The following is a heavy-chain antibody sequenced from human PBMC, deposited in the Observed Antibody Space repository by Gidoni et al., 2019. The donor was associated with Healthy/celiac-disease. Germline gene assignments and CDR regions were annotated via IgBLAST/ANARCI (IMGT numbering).Heavy chain of an antibody. J-gene: IGHJ3*02. V-gene: IGHV3-33*01. Sequence: QVQLVESGGGVVQPGRSLRLSCAASGLTFSSYGMHWVRQAPGKGLGWVAVVWYDGSNKYYADSVKGRFTISRDNSKNTLYLQMNSLRAEDTAVYYCARETLIAAAGIGDAFDIWGQGTMVTVSS. CDR1: GLTFSSYG. D-gene: IGHD6-13*01. CDR3: ARETLIAAAGIGDAFDI. CDR2: VWYDGSNK.